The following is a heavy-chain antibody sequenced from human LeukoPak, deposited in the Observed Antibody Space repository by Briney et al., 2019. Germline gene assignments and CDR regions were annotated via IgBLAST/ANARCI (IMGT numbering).Heavy chain of an antibody. CDR1: GGSISSYY. D-gene: IGHD6-19*01. CDR2: IYYSGST. Sequence: SETLSLTCTVSGGSISSYYWSWIRQPPGKGLEWIGYIYYSGSTNYNPSLKSRVTISVDTSKNQFSLKLSSVTAADTAVYYCARYSSGWYTTFDYWGQGTLVTVSS. J-gene: IGHJ4*02. CDR3: ARYSSGWYTTFDY. V-gene: IGHV4-59*01.